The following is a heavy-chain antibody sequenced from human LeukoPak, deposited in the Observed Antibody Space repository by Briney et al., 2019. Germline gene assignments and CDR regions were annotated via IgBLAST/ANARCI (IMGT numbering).Heavy chain of an antibody. CDR2: ISSSSSTI. D-gene: IGHD4-17*01. J-gene: IGHJ4*02. CDR1: GFTFSSYS. CDR3: ARADYGDPFDY. Sequence: GGSLRLSCAASGFTFSSYSMNWVRQAPGKGLEWVSYISSSSSTIYYADSVKGRFTISRDNAKNSLYLQMNGLRGEDTAVYYCARADYGDPFDYWGQGTLVTVSS. V-gene: IGHV3-48*01.